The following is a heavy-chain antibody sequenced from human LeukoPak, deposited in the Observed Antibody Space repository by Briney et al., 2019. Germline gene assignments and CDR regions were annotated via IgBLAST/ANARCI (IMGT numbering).Heavy chain of an antibody. V-gene: IGHV3-11*04. CDR3: AREGITIFGVVIIRDFDY. Sequence: GGSLRLSCAASGFTFSDYYMSWIRQAAGKGLEWVSFISSSGSTIYYADSVKGRFTISRDNAKNSLYLQMNSLRAEDTAVYYCAREGITIFGVVIIRDFDYWGQGTLVTVSS. CDR2: ISSSGSTI. CDR1: GFTFSDYY. J-gene: IGHJ4*02. D-gene: IGHD3-3*01.